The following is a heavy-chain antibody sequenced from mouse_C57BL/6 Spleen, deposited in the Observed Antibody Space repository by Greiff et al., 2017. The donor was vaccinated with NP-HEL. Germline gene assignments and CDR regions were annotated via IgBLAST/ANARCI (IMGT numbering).Heavy chain of an antibody. Sequence: EVQVVESGPGLVKPSQSLSLTCSVTGYSITSGYYWNWIRQFPGNKLEWMGYISYDGSNNYNPSLKNRISITRDTSKNQFFLKLNSVTTEDTATYYCARGGGYYGSSYVDFDVWGTGTTVTVSS. D-gene: IGHD1-1*01. J-gene: IGHJ1*03. CDR3: ARGGGYYGSSYVDFDV. V-gene: IGHV3-6*01. CDR2: ISYDGSN. CDR1: GYSITSGYY.